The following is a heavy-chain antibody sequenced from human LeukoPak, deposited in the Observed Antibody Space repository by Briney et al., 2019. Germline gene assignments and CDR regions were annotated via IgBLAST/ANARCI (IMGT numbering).Heavy chain of an antibody. Sequence: SETLSLTCTVSGGSISSYYWSWIRQPPGKGLEWIGYIYYSGSTNYNPSLKSRVTISVDTSKNQFSLKLSSVTAADTAVYYCAKDSRWDLTRLFDNWGQGTLVIVSS. J-gene: IGHJ4*02. V-gene: IGHV4-59*01. D-gene: IGHD1-26*01. CDR1: GGSISSYY. CDR3: AKDSRWDLTRLFDN. CDR2: IYYSGST.